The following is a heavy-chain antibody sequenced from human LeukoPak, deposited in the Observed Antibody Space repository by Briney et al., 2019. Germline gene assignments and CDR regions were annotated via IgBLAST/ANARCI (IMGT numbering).Heavy chain of an antibody. Sequence: SETLSLTCAVYGGSFSDYYWSWIRQPPGKGLEWIGEINHSGSTNYNPSLKSRVTISVDTSKNQFSLKLSSVTAADTAVYYCARDRFHSSGWYDYWGQGTLVTVSS. J-gene: IGHJ4*02. V-gene: IGHV4-34*01. CDR3: ARDRFHSSGWYDY. CDR2: INHSGST. CDR1: GGSFSDYY. D-gene: IGHD6-19*01.